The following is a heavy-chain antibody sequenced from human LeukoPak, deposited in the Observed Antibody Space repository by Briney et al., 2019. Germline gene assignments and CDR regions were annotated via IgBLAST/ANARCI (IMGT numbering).Heavy chain of an antibody. CDR1: GYNFATHY. D-gene: IGHD2-2*02. J-gene: IGHJ5*02. Sequence: ASVKVSCKASGYNFATHYVHWVRQAPGQGLEWMGWINPNSGGTNYVQKFQGRITMTRDTSISTAYMEQSRLRSDDTAVYYCARGDIVVLPAGIPHNWFDPWGQGTLVTVSS. CDR2: INPNSGGT. CDR3: ARGDIVVLPAGIPHNWFDP. V-gene: IGHV1-2*02.